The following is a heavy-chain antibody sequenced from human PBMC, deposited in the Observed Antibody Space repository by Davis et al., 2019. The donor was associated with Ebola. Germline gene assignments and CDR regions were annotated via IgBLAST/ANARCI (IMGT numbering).Heavy chain of an antibody. CDR3: VREWFGETD. V-gene: IGHV3-48*02. CDR1: GFTFSRYD. CDR2: ISSGRTTL. D-gene: IGHD3-10*01. Sequence: PGGSLRLSCVASGFTFSRYDMNWVRQAPGKGLEWVSYISSGRTTLKYADSVKGRFTISRDNAKNSLYLQMNSLGDEDTAVYYCVREWFGETDWGQGTLVTVSS. J-gene: IGHJ4*02.